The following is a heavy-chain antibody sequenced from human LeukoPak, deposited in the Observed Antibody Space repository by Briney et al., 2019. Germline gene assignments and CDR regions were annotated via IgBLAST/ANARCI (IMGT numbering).Heavy chain of an antibody. CDR2: ISGSGGST. V-gene: IGHV3-23*01. Sequence: PGGSLRLSCAASGFTFSSYAMSWVRQAPGKGLEWVSAISGSGGSTYYADSVKGRFTISRDNSKNTLYLQMNSLRAEDTAVYYCAKGAWDYYDSSGWLLGDYYYYYMDVWGKGTTVTVSS. D-gene: IGHD3-22*01. CDR1: GFTFSSYA. CDR3: AKGAWDYYDSSGWLLGDYYYYYMDV. J-gene: IGHJ6*03.